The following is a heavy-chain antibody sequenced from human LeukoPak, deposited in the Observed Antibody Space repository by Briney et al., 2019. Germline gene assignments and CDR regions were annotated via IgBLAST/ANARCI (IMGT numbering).Heavy chain of an antibody. CDR1: GFTFDDYA. CDR2: ISWNSGSI. J-gene: IGHJ3*02. CDR3: AKERLGAFDI. Sequence: GGSLRLSCAASGFTFDDYAMHWVRQAPGKGLEWVSGISWNSGSIGYADSVKGRFTISRDNAKNSLYLQMNSLRAEDMALYYCAKERLGAFDIWGQGTMVTVSS. V-gene: IGHV3-9*03.